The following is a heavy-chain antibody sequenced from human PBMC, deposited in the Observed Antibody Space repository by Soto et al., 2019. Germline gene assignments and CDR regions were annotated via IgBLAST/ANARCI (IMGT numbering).Heavy chain of an antibody. CDR3: AKGTKVTQYYYYYGMDV. J-gene: IGHJ6*02. CDR2: ISYDGSNK. V-gene: IGHV3-30*18. D-gene: IGHD4-4*01. Sequence: XGSLRLSCAASGFTVSSYGMHWVRQAPGKGLEWVAVISYDGSNKYYADSVKGRFTISRDNSKNTLYLQMNSLRAEDTAVYYCAKGTKVTQYYYYYGMDVWGQGTTVTVSS. CDR1: GFTVSSYG.